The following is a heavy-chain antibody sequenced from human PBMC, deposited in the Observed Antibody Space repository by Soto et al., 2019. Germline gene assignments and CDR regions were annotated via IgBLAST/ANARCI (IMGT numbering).Heavy chain of an antibody. V-gene: IGHV3-48*02. D-gene: IGHD1-26*01. J-gene: IGHJ4*02. Sequence: EVQLVESGGGLVQPGGSLRLSCAASGFTFSRYSMNWVRQAPGKGLEWVSYISSSSTTMYYADSVEGRFTISRDNARNSLFLDMNSLRDEDTAVYYCARDLSEWELRYFDYWGQGTLVTVSS. CDR1: GFTFSRYS. CDR3: ARDLSEWELRYFDY. CDR2: ISSSSTTM.